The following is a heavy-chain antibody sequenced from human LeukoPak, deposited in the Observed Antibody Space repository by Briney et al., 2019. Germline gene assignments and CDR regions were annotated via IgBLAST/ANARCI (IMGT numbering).Heavy chain of an antibody. D-gene: IGHD4-11*01. CDR2: IIPIFGTA. J-gene: IGHJ6*03. Sequence: ASVKVSCKASGGTFSSYAISWVRQAPGQGLEWMGGIIPIFGTANYAQKFQGRVTITADKSTSTAYMELSSLRSEDTAVYYCASLMTTGYYYYYYYMDVWGKGTTVTVSS. CDR3: ASLMTTGYYYYYYYMDV. V-gene: IGHV1-69*06. CDR1: GGTFSSYA.